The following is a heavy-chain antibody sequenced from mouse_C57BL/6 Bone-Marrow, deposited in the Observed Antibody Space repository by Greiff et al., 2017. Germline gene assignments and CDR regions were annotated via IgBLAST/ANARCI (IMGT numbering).Heavy chain of an antibody. CDR2: INPNNGGT. V-gene: IGHV1-22*01. Sequence: DVKLVESGPELVKPGASVKMSCKASGYTFTDYNMHWVKQSHGKSLEWIGYINPNNGGTSYNQKFKGKATLTVNKSSSTAYMELRSLTSEDSAVYYCASDGNLFAYWGQGTLVTVSA. CDR1: GYTFTDYN. J-gene: IGHJ3*01. D-gene: IGHD2-1*01. CDR3: ASDGNLFAY.